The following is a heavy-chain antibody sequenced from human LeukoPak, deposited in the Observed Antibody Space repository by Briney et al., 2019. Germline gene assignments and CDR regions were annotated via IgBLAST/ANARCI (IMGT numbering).Heavy chain of an antibody. CDR3: AKDIMVRGVFYHCYYNGMDV. Sequence: PGGSLRLSCAASGFTFSSYGMHWVRQAPGKGLEWVAVISYDGSNKYYADSVKGRFTISRDNSKNTLYLQMNSLRAEDTAVYYCAKDIMVRGVFYHCYYNGMDVWGQGTTVTVSS. CDR2: ISYDGSNK. CDR1: GFTFSSYG. V-gene: IGHV3-30*18. D-gene: IGHD3-10*01. J-gene: IGHJ6*02.